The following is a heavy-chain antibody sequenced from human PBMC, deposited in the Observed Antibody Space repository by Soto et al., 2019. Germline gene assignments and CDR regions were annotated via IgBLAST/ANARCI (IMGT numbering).Heavy chain of an antibody. J-gene: IGHJ5*02. D-gene: IGHD2-15*01. CDR2: IYYSGST. CDR1: GGSISSYY. CDR3: ARTNVVSGNWFDP. V-gene: IGHV4-59*01. Sequence: PSETLSLTCTVSGGSISSYYWSWIRQPPGKGLEWIGYIYYSGSTNYNPSLKSRVTISVDTSKNQFSLKLSSVTAADTAVYYCARTNVVSGNWFDPRGQETLVTVSS.